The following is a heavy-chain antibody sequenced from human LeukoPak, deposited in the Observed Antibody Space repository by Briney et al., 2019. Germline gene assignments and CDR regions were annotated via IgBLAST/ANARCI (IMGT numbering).Heavy chain of an antibody. D-gene: IGHD5-18*01. CDR3: VRGEATAVVPGCDY. CDR2: ISSGCSTI. V-gene: IGHV3-48*02. J-gene: IGHJ4*02. CDR1: GFIFSDYS. Sequence: GGSLRLSCAASGFIFSDYSMNWVRQAPGKGLEWVSYISSGCSTIYYADSVRGRFTISRDNAKKSLYLQMNSLRDEDTAVYYCVRGEATAVVPGCDYWGQGILVTVSS.